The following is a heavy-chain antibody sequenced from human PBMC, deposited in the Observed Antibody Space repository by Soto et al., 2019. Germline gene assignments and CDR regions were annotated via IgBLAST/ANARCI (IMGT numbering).Heavy chain of an antibody. D-gene: IGHD4-17*01. CDR1: GFTFSSYA. V-gene: IGHV3-64D*08. J-gene: IGHJ4*02. Sequence: GGSLRLSCSASGFTFSSYAMHWVRQAPGKGLEYVSAISGNGGSTYYADSVKGRFTISRDNPKNTLDLQMSSLRAEDTAVYYCVKDDFGDYVTFGDYWGQGTLVTVSS. CDR2: ISGNGGST. CDR3: VKDDFGDYVTFGDY.